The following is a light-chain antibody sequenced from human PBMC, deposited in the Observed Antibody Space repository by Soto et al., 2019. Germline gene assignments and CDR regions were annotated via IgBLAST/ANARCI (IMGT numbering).Light chain of an antibody. CDR3: QQYNDSFPYT. Sequence: DVQMTQSPSTLSASVGDRVTITCRASQSISRWLAWYQQKPGTVPKLLIYEASTLESGVTSRFSDSRSGTEFTLTVSSLQPDDFATYYCQQYNDSFPYTFGQGTKLEIK. CDR1: QSISRW. V-gene: IGKV1-5*03. CDR2: EAS. J-gene: IGKJ2*01.